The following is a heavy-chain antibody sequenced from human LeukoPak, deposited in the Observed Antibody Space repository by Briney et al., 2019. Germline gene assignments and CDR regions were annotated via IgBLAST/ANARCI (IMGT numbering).Heavy chain of an antibody. V-gene: IGHV4-59*01. D-gene: IGHD6-19*01. Sequence: SETLSLTCTVSGGSISNYYWSWIRQPPGKGLEWIGYIYYSGNTNYNPSLKSRVTLSVDTSKNRFSLKLSSVTAADTAVYYCASGYSSGWFYFDYWGQGTLVTVSS. CDR2: IYYSGNT. CDR3: ASGYSSGWFYFDY. J-gene: IGHJ4*02. CDR1: GGSISNYY.